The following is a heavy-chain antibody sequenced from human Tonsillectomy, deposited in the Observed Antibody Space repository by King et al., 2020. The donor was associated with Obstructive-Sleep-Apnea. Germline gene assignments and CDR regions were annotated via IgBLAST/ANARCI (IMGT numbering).Heavy chain of an antibody. D-gene: IGHD2-15*01. Sequence: VQLVESGGGLVQPGESLRLSCAASGFTFSNYAMSLVRQAPGKGLAWVSAIRGSGGSTCYPDSGTGRFTISRDNSKNTLFLQMNSLRAEDTAVYYCAKAKYCSGGSCYSGYDYWGQGTLVTVSS. CDR2: IRGSGGST. V-gene: IGHV3-23*04. CDR3: AKAKYCSGGSCYSGYDY. CDR1: GFTFSNYA. J-gene: IGHJ4*02.